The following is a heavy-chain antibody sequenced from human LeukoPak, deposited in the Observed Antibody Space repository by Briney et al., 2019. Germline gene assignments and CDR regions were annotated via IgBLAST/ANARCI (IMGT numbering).Heavy chain of an antibody. Sequence: GASVKVSCKASGYTFTGYYMHWVRQAPGQGLEWMGWINPNSGGTNYAQKFQGRVTMTRDTSISTAYMELSRLRSGDTAVYYCARGPLRANWGSFDYWGQGTLVTVSS. D-gene: IGHD7-27*01. J-gene: IGHJ4*02. V-gene: IGHV1-2*02. CDR1: GYTFTGYY. CDR2: INPNSGGT. CDR3: ARGPLRANWGSFDY.